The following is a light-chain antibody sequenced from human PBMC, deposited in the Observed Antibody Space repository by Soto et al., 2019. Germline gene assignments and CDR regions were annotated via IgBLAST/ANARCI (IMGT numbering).Light chain of an antibody. CDR1: SSNIGAGYD. J-gene: IGLJ1*01. CDR2: GNS. CDR3: QSYDSSLSGSTV. V-gene: IGLV1-40*01. Sequence: QSVLTQPPSVSGAPGQRVTISCTGSSSNIGAGYDVHWYQQLPGTAPKLLIYGNSNRPSGVPDRFSGSKSGTSASLAITGLQAEDEADYYCQSYDSSLSGSTVFGTETQLTVL.